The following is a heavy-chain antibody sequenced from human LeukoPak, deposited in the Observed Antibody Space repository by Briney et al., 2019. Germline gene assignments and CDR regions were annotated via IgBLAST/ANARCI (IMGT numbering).Heavy chain of an antibody. CDR1: GDSISSYY. J-gene: IGHJ6*02. Sequence: SETLSLTCTVSGDSISSYYWSWIRQPPGKGLEWIGYIYYSGSTNYNPSLKSRVTISVDTSKNQFSLKLSSVTAADTAVYYCARRGGYYDSSGLYYYYGMDVWGQGTTVTVSS. V-gene: IGHV4-59*08. CDR3: ARRGGYYDSSGLYYYYGMDV. CDR2: IYYSGST. D-gene: IGHD3-22*01.